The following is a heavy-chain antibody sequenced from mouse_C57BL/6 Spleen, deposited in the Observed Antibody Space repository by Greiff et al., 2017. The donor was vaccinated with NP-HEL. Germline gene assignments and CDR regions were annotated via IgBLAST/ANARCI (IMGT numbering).Heavy chain of an antibody. V-gene: IGHV1-15*01. D-gene: IGHD3-3*01. Sequence: QVHVKQSGAELVRPGASVTLSCKASGYTFTDYEMHWVKQTPVHGLEWIGAIDPETGGTAYNQKFKGKAILTADKSSSTAYMELRSLTSEDSAVYYCTRGDLPFWGTGTTVTVSS. CDR2: IDPETGGT. CDR3: TRGDLPF. CDR1: GYTFTDYE. J-gene: IGHJ1*03.